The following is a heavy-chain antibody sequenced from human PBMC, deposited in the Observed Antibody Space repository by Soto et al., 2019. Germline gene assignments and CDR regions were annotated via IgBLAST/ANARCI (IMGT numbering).Heavy chain of an antibody. CDR1: GGSISSSSYY. J-gene: IGHJ3*02. CDR2: IYYSGST. Sequence: SETLSLTCTVSGGSISSSSYYWGWIRQPPGKGLEWIGSIYYSGSTYYTPSLKSRFTISVDTSKNQFSLKLSSVTAADTAVYYCARREWVAAAGTNAFDIWGQGTMVTVSS. V-gene: IGHV4-39*01. CDR3: ARREWVAAAGTNAFDI. D-gene: IGHD6-13*01.